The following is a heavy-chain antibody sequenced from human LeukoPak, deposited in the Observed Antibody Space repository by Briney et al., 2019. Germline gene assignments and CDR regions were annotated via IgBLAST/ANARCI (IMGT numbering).Heavy chain of an antibody. Sequence: GASVKVSCNASGFTFTSYDINWGRLGTGLGLAWMGLMNPHSANIRYAQKFPGRVTINSKTAIITANMELSSLRSEATAVYYSARGTRGSGSYYRLSASFDIWGQGTMVTVSS. CDR1: GFTFTSYD. V-gene: IGHV1-8*03. J-gene: IGHJ3*02. CDR3: ARGTRGSGSYYRLSASFDI. CDR2: MNPHSANI. D-gene: IGHD3-10*01.